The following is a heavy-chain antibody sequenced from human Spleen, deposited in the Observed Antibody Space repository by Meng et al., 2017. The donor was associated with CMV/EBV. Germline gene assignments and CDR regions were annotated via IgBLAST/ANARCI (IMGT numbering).Heavy chain of an antibody. Sequence: ASVKVSCKASGYNFTGYYIHWVRQAPGQGLEWMGWINPNSGGTNYAQKFQGRVTMTRDTSISTAYMELSRLRSDDTAVYYCASSEALGYCSSTSCYIRGDYYYGMDVWGQGTTVTVSS. CDR3: ASSEALGYCSSTSCYIRGDYYYGMDV. J-gene: IGHJ6*02. V-gene: IGHV1-2*02. D-gene: IGHD2-2*02. CDR2: INPNSGGT. CDR1: GYNFTGYY.